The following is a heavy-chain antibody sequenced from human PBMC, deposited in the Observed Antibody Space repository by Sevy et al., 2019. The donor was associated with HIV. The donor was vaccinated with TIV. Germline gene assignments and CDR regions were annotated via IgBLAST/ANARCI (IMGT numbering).Heavy chain of an antibody. CDR3: AKQGGYCSNGVCYRAFDY. Sequence: GGSLRLSCAASGFTFSSFGMHWVRQAPGKGLEWVAIISHDGSNKIYADSVKDRLTISRDNSKNTLYLQMDSLRADDTAVYYCAKQGGYCSNGVCYRAFDYWGQGTLVTVSS. CDR1: GFTFSSFG. J-gene: IGHJ4*02. V-gene: IGHV3-30*18. CDR2: ISHDGSNK. D-gene: IGHD2-8*01.